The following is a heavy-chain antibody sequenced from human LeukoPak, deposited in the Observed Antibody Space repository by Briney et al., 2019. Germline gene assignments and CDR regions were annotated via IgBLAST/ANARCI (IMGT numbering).Heavy chain of an antibody. CDR2: ISGGSGST. J-gene: IGHJ4*02. V-gene: IGHV3-23*01. CDR1: GFTFSSYA. CDR3: AKHRFESGGYHSTD. D-gene: IGHD3-22*01. Sequence: GGSLRLSCAVSGFTFSSYAMSWVRQAPGKGLAWVSTISGGSGSTYCADSVKGRFTISRDNSKNTLYLQMNSLRDEDTAVYYCAKHRFESGGYHSTDWGQGTLVTVSS.